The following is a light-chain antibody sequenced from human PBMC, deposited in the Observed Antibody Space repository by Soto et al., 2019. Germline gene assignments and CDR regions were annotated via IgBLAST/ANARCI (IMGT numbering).Light chain of an antibody. V-gene: IGKV3-20*01. CDR3: QQYGTSVGGT. CDR2: DVS. J-gene: IGKJ4*01. Sequence: EIVLTQSPGTLSLSPGERATLSCRASQSVSSSYLAWYQQKPGQAPRLLIYDVSGRATGIPDRFSGSGSGTDFTLTISRLEPEDSAVYYCQQYGTSVGGTFGGGTKVDIK. CDR1: QSVSSSY.